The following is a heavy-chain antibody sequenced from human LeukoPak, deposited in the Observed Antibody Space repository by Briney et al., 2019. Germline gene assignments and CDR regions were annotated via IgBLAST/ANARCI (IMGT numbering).Heavy chain of an antibody. CDR2: IRSKANSYVT. D-gene: IGHD1-26*01. V-gene: IGHV3-73*01. CDR1: GFTFGGSA. Sequence: QPGGSLRLSCAASGFTFGGSAMRWVRQASGKGLEWVGRIRSKANSYVTAYAASGKGRFTISRDDSKNTAYLQMNSLKTEDTAVYYCTRHRSGSSSTNWFDPWGQGTLVTVSS. J-gene: IGHJ5*02. CDR3: TRHRSGSSSTNWFDP.